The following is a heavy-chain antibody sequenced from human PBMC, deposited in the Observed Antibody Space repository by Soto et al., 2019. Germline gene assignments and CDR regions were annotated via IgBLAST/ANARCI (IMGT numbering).Heavy chain of an antibody. CDR2: INAGNGNT. V-gene: IGHV1-3*05. Sequence: QVQLVQSGAEEKKPGASVKVSCKASGYTFTSYAMHWVRQAPGQRLEWMGWINAGNGNTKYSQKFQGRVTITRDTSASTAYMELSSLRSEDTGVYYCARSIVVVTALDYWGKGTLVTVSS. J-gene: IGHJ4*02. D-gene: IGHD2-21*02. CDR1: GYTFTSYA. CDR3: ARSIVVVTALDY.